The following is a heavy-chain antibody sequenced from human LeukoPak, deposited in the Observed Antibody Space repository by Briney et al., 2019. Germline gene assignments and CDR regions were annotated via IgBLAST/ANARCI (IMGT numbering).Heavy chain of an antibody. CDR3: AGTIAVAGFYYFGY. D-gene: IGHD6-19*01. J-gene: IGHJ4*02. CDR2: ISGSGGST. Sequence: PGGSLRLSCAASGFTFSSYAMSWVRQAPGKGLEWVSAISGSGGSTYYADSVKGRFTISRDNSKNTLYLQMNSLGAEDTAVYYCAGTIAVAGFYYFGYWGQGTLVTVSS. CDR1: GFTFSSYA. V-gene: IGHV3-23*01.